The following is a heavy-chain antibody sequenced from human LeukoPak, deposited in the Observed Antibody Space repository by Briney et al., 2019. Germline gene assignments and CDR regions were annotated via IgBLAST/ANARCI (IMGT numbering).Heavy chain of an antibody. CDR1: GLTFSSYT. J-gene: IGHJ6*03. Sequence: GGSLRLSCAASGLTFSSYTMNWVRQPPGKGLEWVSNIGTSSTTIYYADSVKGRFTVSRDNAKNSLYLQMNSLRADDTAVYYCARFAAGGSYYYYMDVWGKGTTVTVSS. D-gene: IGHD6-25*01. CDR3: ARFAAGGSYYYYMDV. V-gene: IGHV3-48*01. CDR2: IGTSSTTI.